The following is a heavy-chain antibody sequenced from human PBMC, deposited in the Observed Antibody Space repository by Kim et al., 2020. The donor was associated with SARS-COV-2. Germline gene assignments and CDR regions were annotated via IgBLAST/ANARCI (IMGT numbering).Heavy chain of an antibody. D-gene: IGHD6-19*01. Sequence: GGSLRLSCAASGFTFSSSAMSWVRKAPGKGPEWVASVNNGGNAYYADSVKGRFTVSRDITRDTLYLQMNSLRAEDTALYFCAKDHTSSGWPAFDSWGQGT. CDR1: GFTFSSSA. V-gene: IGHV3-23*01. J-gene: IGHJ4*02. CDR2: VNNGGNA. CDR3: AKDHTSSGWPAFDS.